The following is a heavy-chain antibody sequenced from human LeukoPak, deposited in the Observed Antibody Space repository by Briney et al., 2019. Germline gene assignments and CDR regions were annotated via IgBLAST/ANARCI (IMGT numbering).Heavy chain of an antibody. V-gene: IGHV3-23*01. CDR1: GFTFTTYA. CDR3: AKDLSRLYYFYPMDV. J-gene: IGHJ6*02. Sequence: QPGGSLRLSCEASGFTFTTYAINWVRQAPGKGLEWVSAISGSGGSTYYADSVKGRFTISRDDSKNTLYLQMNSLRAEDTAVYYCAKDLSRLYYFYPMDVWGQGTTVTVSS. CDR2: ISGSGGST.